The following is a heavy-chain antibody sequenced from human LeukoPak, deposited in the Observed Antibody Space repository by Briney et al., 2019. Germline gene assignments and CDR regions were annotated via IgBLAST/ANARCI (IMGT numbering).Heavy chain of an antibody. CDR3: ATGYSGYLNWFDP. CDR1: GGSISSYY. D-gene: IGHD5-12*01. Sequence: SETLSLTCTVSGGSISSYYWSCIRQPPGEGLEWIGYIYYSGSTNYNPSLKSRVTISVDTSKNQFSLKLSSVTAADTAVYYCATGYSGYLNWFDPWGQGTLVTVSS. J-gene: IGHJ5*02. CDR2: IYYSGST. V-gene: IGHV4-59*01.